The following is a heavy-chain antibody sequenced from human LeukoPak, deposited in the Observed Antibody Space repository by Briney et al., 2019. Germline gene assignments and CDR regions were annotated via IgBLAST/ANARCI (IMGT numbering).Heavy chain of an antibody. CDR1: GFTFGDYA. CDR3: TRARGDYYDSSGYYYLYYFDY. CDR2: IRSKAYGGTT. Sequence: KPGRSLRLSCTASGFTFGDYAMSWFRQAPGKGLEWVGFIRSKAYGGTTEYAASVKGRFTISRDDSKSIAYLQMNSLKTEDTAVYYCTRARGDYYDSSGYYYLYYFDYWGQGTRVTVSS. J-gene: IGHJ4*02. V-gene: IGHV3-49*05. D-gene: IGHD3-22*01.